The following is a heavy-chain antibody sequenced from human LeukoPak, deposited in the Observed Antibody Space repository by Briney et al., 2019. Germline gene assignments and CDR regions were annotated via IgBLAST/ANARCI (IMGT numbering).Heavy chain of an antibody. Sequence: PSETLSLTCTVSGGSISSYYWSWIRQPPGKGLEWIGYIYYSGSTNYNPSLKSRVTISVDTSKNQFSLKLSSVTAADTAVYYCASSVVRLDSSGWPFDYWGQGTLVTVSS. V-gene: IGHV4-59*01. D-gene: IGHD6-19*01. CDR2: IYYSGST. CDR1: GGSISSYY. J-gene: IGHJ4*02. CDR3: ASSVVRLDSSGWPFDY.